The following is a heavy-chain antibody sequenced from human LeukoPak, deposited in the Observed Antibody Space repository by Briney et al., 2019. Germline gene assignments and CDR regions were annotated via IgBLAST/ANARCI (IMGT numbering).Heavy chain of an antibody. D-gene: IGHD1-26*01. CDR2: IYPNSGGT. Sequence: ASVKVSCKASGYTFTDYYMHWVRQAPGQGLEWMGWIYPNSGGTNYAQKFQGGVTMTRDTSITTAYMELSRLRSDDTAVYYCAKVGSLREWYFDLWGRGTLVTVSS. CDR1: GYTFTDYY. V-gene: IGHV1-2*02. J-gene: IGHJ2*01. CDR3: AKVGSLREWYFDL.